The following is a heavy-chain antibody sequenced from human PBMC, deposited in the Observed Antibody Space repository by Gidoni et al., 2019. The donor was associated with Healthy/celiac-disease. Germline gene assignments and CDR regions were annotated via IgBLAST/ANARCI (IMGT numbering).Heavy chain of an antibody. CDR1: GYSFTSYW. CDR2: IYPGDSDT. V-gene: IGHV5-51*03. J-gene: IGHJ6*02. Sequence: EVQLVQSGAEVKKPGESLKISCKGSGYSFTSYWIGWVRQMPGKGLEWMGIIYPGDSDTRYSPSFQGQVTISADKSISTAYLQWSSLKASDTAMYYCARTDILTGYFRKHYYYYGMDVWGQGTTVTVSS. CDR3: ARTDILTGYFRKHYYYYGMDV. D-gene: IGHD3-9*01.